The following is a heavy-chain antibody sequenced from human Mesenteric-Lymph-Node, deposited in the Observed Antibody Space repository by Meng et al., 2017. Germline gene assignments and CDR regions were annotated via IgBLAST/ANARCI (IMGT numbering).Heavy chain of an antibody. J-gene: IGHJ4*02. CDR2: ISGSGGST. D-gene: IGHD6-13*01. Sequence: GGSLRLSCAASGFTFSSYAMSWVRQAPGKGLEWVSAISGSGGSTYYADSVKGRFTISRDNSKNTLYLQMNSLRAEDTAVYYCAKAPWRYSSSWYESAYWGQGTLVTVSS. CDR1: GFTFSSYA. CDR3: AKAPWRYSSSWYESAY. V-gene: IGHV3-23*01.